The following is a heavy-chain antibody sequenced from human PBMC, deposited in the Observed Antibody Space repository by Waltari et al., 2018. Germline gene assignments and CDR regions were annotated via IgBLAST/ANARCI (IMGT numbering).Heavy chain of an antibody. J-gene: IGHJ4*02. CDR1: GGSISSSSYY. D-gene: IGHD3-16*02. CDR2: IYYSGST. V-gene: IGHV4-39*01. Sequence: QLQLQESGPGLVKPSETLSLTCTVSGGSISSSSYYWGWIRQPPGKGLEWIGSIYYSGSTYYNPSLKSRVTISVDTSKNQFSLKLSSVTAADTAVYYCARHGGLMITFGGVIVPYYFDYWGQGTLVTVSS. CDR3: ARHGGLMITFGGVIVPYYFDY.